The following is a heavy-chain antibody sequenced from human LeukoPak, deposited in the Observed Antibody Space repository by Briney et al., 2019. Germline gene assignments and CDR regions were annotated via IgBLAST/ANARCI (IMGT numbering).Heavy chain of an antibody. CDR3: ARGGHYDFWSGPPDF. J-gene: IGHJ4*02. CDR1: GYTFTNYG. V-gene: IGHV1-18*01. Sequence: GASVKVSCKASGYTFTNYGISWVRQAPGQGLEWMGRISTYSGNTNYAQKVQGRVTMTTDTSTSTAYMELKSLRSDDTAVYYCARGGHYDFWSGPPDFWGQGTLVTVPS. D-gene: IGHD3-3*01. CDR2: ISTYSGNT.